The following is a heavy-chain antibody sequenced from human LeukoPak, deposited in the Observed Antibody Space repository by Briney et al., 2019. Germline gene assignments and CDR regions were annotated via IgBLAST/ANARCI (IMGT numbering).Heavy chain of an antibody. D-gene: IGHD3-22*01. CDR2: IIYSGGAT. CDR1: GFTFSRSA. Sequence: GGSLRLSCAVSGFTFSRSAMTWVRQGPGTGLEFVASIIYSGGATYYADSVKGRFTISRDNSKNTLYLQMNSLRAEDTALYYCAKDGLYYDGSEHVYYFDSWGQGTLVTVSS. CDR3: AKDGLYYDGSEHVYYFDS. V-gene: IGHV3-23*01. J-gene: IGHJ4*02.